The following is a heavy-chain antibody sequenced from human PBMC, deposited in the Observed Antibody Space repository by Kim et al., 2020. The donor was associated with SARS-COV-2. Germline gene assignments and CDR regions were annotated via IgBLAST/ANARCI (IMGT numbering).Heavy chain of an antibody. J-gene: IGHJ4*02. V-gene: IGHV4-34*01. CDR1: GGSFSGYY. CDR3: ARAGYSYNDY. D-gene: IGHD5-18*01. Sequence: SETLSLTCAVYGGSFSGYYWSWIRQPPGKGLEWIGEINHSGSTNYNPSLKSRVTISVDTSKNQFSLKLSSVTAADTAVYYCARAGYSYNDYWGKGTLVTVSS. CDR2: INHSGST.